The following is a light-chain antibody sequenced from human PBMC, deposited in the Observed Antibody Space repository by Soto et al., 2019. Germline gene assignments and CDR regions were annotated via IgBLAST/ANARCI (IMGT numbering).Light chain of an antibody. CDR2: DAS. Sequence: EIVLTQSPGTLSLSPGERATLSCRTSQSVSSSYLAWYQQKPGQSPRLLIYDASKRATGIPARFSGSGSGTDFTLTISRMAPEDFAVYYCQQYGSSGTFGQGTKVDIK. V-gene: IGKV3-20*01. CDR3: QQYGSSGT. CDR1: QSVSSSY. J-gene: IGKJ1*01.